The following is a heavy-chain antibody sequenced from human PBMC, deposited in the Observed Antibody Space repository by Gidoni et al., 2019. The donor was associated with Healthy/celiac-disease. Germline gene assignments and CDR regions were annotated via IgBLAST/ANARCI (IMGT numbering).Heavy chain of an antibody. Sequence: QVQLVESGGGVVQPGRSRRLSCAASGFTFSRYGMHWVRQAPGKGLEWVAVISYDGSNKYYADSVKGRFTISRDNSKNTLYLQMNSLRAEDTAVYYCAKGKGIFAQIYYFDYWGQGTLVTVSS. V-gene: IGHV3-30*18. CDR1: GFTFSRYG. CDR3: AKGKGIFAQIYYFDY. D-gene: IGHD2-15*01. CDR2: ISYDGSNK. J-gene: IGHJ4*02.